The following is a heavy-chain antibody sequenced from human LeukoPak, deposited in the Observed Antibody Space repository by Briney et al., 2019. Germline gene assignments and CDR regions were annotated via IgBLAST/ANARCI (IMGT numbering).Heavy chain of an antibody. D-gene: IGHD6-13*01. V-gene: IGHV3-15*01. CDR3: TSITQVAGGIFDY. J-gene: IGHJ4*02. CDR1: GFTFSNAW. CDR2: IRSKTDGGTP. Sequence: PGGSLRLSCAATGFTFSNAWMSWVRQAPGKGLEWVGRIRSKTDGGTPDYGAPVKGTFTISRDDSMNTLYLQMNSLKTEDTAVYYCTSITQVAGGIFDYWGQGTLVIVSS.